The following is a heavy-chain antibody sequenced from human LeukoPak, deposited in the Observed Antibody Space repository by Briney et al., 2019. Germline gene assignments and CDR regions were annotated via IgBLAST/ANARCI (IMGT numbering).Heavy chain of an antibody. CDR2: ISISSSTI. J-gene: IGHJ5*02. CDR3: ARGPPLFDP. V-gene: IGHV3-48*01. Sequence: PGGSLRLSCAASGFTFSSYSMNWARQAPGKGLEWVSYISISSSTIYYADSVKGRFTISRDNAKNSLYLQMNSLRAEDTALYYCARGPPLFDPWGQGTLVTVSS. CDR1: GFTFSSYS.